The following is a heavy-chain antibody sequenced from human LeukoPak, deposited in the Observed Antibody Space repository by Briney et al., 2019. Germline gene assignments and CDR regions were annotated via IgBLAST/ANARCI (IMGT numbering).Heavy chain of an antibody. J-gene: IGHJ6*03. CDR1: GGSISSSCYY. V-gene: IGHV4-39*02. CDR2: IYYSGST. D-gene: IGHD2-2*01. Sequence: PSETLSLTCTVSGGSISSSCYYWGWIRQPPGKGLEWIGSIYYSGSTYYNPSLKSRVTMSVDTSKNHFSLNLTSVTAADTAMYYCARVRSTLVVPAAIPNYYYYYMDVWGKGTTVTVSS. CDR3: ARVRSTLVVPAAIPNYYYYYMDV.